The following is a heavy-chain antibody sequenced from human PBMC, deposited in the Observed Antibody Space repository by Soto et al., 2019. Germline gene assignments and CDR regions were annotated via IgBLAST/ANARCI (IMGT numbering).Heavy chain of an antibody. D-gene: IGHD3-16*01. Sequence: QVQLVQSGAEVKKVGFSVKVSCKASGGTFSSSAMSWLRQAPGQGLEWMGGITPTFGAVNYAQKFQGRLTITADEFTDTAYMELRSLTSEASAVYYCAIDRRTSSPGFDPWGQGTLVTVSS. CDR2: ITPTFGAV. V-gene: IGHV1-69*12. CDR3: AIDRRTSSPGFDP. J-gene: IGHJ5*02. CDR1: GGTFSSSA.